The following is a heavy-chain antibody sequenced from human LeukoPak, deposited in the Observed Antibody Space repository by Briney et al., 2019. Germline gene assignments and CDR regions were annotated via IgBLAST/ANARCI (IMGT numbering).Heavy chain of an antibody. V-gene: IGHV4-39*07. CDR3: ARGPPVSPD. Sequence: PSETLSLTRTVSGGSISSSSYYWGWIRQPPGKGLEWIGSIYYSGSTYYNPSLKSRVTISVDTSKNQFSLKLSSVTAADTAVYYCARGPPVSPDWGQGTLVTVSS. CDR2: IYYSGST. J-gene: IGHJ4*02. CDR1: GGSISSSSYY.